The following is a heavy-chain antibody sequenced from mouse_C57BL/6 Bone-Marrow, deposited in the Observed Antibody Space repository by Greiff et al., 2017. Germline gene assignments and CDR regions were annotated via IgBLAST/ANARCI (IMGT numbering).Heavy chain of an antibody. V-gene: IGHV1-15*01. CDR2: IDPETGGT. J-gene: IGHJ3*01. CDR1: GYTFTDYE. CDR3: TRNYGNYAAWFAY. D-gene: IGHD2-1*01. Sequence: VQVVESGAELVRPGASVTLSCKASGYTFTDYEMHWVKQTPVHGLEWIGAIDPETGGTAYNQKFKGKAILTADKSSSTAYMELRSLTSEDSAVYYCTRNYGNYAAWFAYWGQGTLVTVSA.